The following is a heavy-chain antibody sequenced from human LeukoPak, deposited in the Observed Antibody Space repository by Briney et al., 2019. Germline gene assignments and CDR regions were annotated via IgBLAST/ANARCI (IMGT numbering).Heavy chain of an antibody. CDR2: ISGDGGST. CDR1: GFTFDDYA. V-gene: IGHV3-43*02. J-gene: IGHJ4*02. Sequence: GGSLRLSCAASGFTFDDYAMHWVRQAPGKGLEWVSLISGDGGSTNYADSVKGRFTISRDNSKNTLYLQMNSLRAEDTAVYYCAKDPSFRPGYFDYWGQGTLVTVSS. CDR3: AKDPSFRPGYFDY.